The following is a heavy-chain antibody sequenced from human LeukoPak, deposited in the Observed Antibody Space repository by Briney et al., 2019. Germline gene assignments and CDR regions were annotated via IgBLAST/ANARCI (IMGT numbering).Heavy chain of an antibody. Sequence: PGGSQRLSCAPSGFPFSGSAMHWVRQASGEGREWVGRIRCKANRYAPAYAASVKGRFTISRDDSKKTAYLQMNSLKTEDTAVYYCTPISLPGIAVAGTTWGQGTLVTVSS. CDR1: GFPFSGSA. V-gene: IGHV3-73*01. CDR2: IRCKANRYAP. J-gene: IGHJ5*02. CDR3: TPISLPGIAVAGTT. D-gene: IGHD6-19*01.